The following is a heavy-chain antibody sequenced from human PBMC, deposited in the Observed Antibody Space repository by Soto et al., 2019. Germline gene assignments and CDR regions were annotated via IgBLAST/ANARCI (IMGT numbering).Heavy chain of an antibody. Sequence: VGSLRHSCETSGFIFSDYGMHWVRQAPGKGLEWVAVIYYDGSNEHYSDSVRGRFTISRDNSKNILYLQMNSLRAEDTAIYYWAIWWHDAAWLKTMDVWGQGTTVIVS. V-gene: IGHV3-33*01. CDR3: AIWWHDAAWLKTMDV. CDR2: IYYDGSNE. D-gene: IGHD5-12*01. J-gene: IGHJ6*01. CDR1: GFIFSDYG.